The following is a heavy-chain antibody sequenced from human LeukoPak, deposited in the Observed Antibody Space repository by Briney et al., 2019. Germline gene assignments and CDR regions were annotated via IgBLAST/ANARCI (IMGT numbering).Heavy chain of an antibody. CDR2: INHSGST. V-gene: IGHV4-34*01. CDR3: ARTPSITMIVVDGPDY. J-gene: IGHJ4*02. D-gene: IGHD3-22*01. CDR1: GGSFSGYY. Sequence: SETLSLTCAVYGGSFSGYYWSWIRQPPGKGLEWIGEINHSGSTNYNPSLKSRVTISVDTSKNQFSLKLSSVTAADTAVYYCARTPSITMIVVDGPDYWGQGTLVTVSS.